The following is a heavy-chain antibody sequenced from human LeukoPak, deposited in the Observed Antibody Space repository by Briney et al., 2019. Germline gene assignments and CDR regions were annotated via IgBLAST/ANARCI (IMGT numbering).Heavy chain of an antibody. D-gene: IGHD1-20*01. V-gene: IGHV4-39*02. J-gene: IGHJ5*02. Sequence: SETLSLTCTVSGGSISSSSYYWGWIRQPPGKGLEWIGSIYYSGSTYYNPSLKSRVTISVDTSKNQFSLKLSSVTAADTAVYYCAREGPTYNWKRDWFDPWGQGTLVTVSS. CDR2: IYYSGST. CDR1: GGSISSSSYY. CDR3: AREGPTYNWKRDWFDP.